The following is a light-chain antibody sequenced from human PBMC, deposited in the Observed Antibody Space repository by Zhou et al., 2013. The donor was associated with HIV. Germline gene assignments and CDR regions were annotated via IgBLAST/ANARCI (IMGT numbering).Light chain of an antibody. V-gene: IGKV3-20*01. CDR1: QSISNNY. Sequence: EIVLTQSPGTLSLSPGERATLSCRASQSISNNYLAWYQQKPGQAPRLLIYGASSRATGIPDRFSGSGSGTDFTLTISRVEPEDFVVYYCQQYGTSPRTFGQGTKVEIK. CDR2: GAS. J-gene: IGKJ1*01. CDR3: QQYGTSPRT.